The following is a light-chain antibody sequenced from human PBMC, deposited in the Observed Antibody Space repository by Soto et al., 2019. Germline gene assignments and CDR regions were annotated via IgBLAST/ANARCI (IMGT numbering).Light chain of an antibody. CDR1: SSDVGGYNY. CDR3: SSYAGSNNLV. V-gene: IGLV2-8*01. J-gene: IGLJ3*02. Sequence: QSVLTQPPSASGSPGQSVTISCTGTSSDVGGYNYVSWYQQHPGKAPKLMIYEVSKRPLGVPDRFSGSKSGNTASLTVSGLQAEDEADYYCSSYAGSNNLVFGGGTKLTVL. CDR2: EVS.